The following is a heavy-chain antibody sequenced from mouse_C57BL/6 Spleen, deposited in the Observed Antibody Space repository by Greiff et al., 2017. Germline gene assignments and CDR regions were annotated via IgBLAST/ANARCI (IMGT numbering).Heavy chain of an antibody. Sequence: QVQLQQPGAELVKPGASVKMSCKASGYTFTSYWITWVKQRPGQGLEWIGDIYPGSGSTNYNEKFKSKATLTVDTPSSTAYMQLSSLTSEDSAVYYCAATEGYFDVWGTGTTVTVSS. CDR3: AATEGYFDV. CDR1: GYTFTSYW. V-gene: IGHV1-55*01. J-gene: IGHJ1*03. CDR2: IYPGSGST. D-gene: IGHD1-1*01.